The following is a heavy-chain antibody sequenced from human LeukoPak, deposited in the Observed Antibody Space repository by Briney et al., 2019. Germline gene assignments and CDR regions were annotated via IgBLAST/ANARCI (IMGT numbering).Heavy chain of an antibody. CDR1: GFTFSSYS. J-gene: IGHJ4*02. Sequence: PGGSLRLSCAASGFTFSSYSMNWVRQAPGTGLEWVSYISSSSSTIYYADSVKGRFTISRDNAKNSLYLQMNSLRDEDTAVYYCARTGSLGYCSGGSCYPIVNFDYWGQGTLVTVSS. CDR2: ISSSSSTI. V-gene: IGHV3-48*02. CDR3: ARTGSLGYCSGGSCYPIVNFDY. D-gene: IGHD2-15*01.